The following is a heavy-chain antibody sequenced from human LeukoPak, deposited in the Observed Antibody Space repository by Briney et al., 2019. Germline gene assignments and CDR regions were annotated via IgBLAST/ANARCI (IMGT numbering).Heavy chain of an antibody. D-gene: IGHD3-22*01. CDR3: ARDSHKLHSSAYFYFFDY. CDR2: IYSGGNT. J-gene: IGHJ4*02. V-gene: IGHV3-66*02. Sequence: PGGYLRLSCAASGFTVSSDYMGWVRQAPGKGLEYVSIIYSGGNTYYADSVKGRFTISRDNSKNTLYLQMNSLRAEDTAVYYCARDSHKLHSSAYFYFFDYWGQGTLVSVSS. CDR1: GFTVSSDY.